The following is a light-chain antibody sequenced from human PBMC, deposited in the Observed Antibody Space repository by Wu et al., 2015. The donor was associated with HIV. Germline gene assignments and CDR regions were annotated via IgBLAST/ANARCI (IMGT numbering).Light chain of an antibody. CDR1: QSVNNNY. J-gene: IGKJ2*03. CDR3: QQYGTSPPYS. CDR2: GAS. V-gene: IGKV3-20*01. Sequence: DIVLTQSPGTLSLSPGDSATLSCRASQSVNNNYFAWFQQRPGQAPRLLIYGASSRATGIPDRFSGSGSGTDFTLAISRLEPEDFAVYYCQQYGTSPPYSFGQGTKLESK.